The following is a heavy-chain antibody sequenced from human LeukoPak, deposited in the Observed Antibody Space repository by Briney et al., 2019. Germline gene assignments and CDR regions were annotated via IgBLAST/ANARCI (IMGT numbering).Heavy chain of an antibody. J-gene: IGHJ3*02. Sequence: GGSLRLSCAASGFAFSNYNMNWVRQAPGKGLEWVAVISYDGSNKYYADSVKGRFTISRDNSKNTLYLQMNSLRAEDTAVYYCASPPSAFDIWGQGTMVTVSS. V-gene: IGHV3-30-3*01. CDR2: ISYDGSNK. CDR3: ASPPSAFDI. CDR1: GFAFSNYN.